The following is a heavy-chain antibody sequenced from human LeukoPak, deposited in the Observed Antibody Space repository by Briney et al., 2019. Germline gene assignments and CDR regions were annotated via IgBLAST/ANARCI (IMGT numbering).Heavy chain of an antibody. D-gene: IGHD5-18*01. V-gene: IGHV3-43*01. CDR3: AKDEARGGYSYGGCDY. CDR1: GFTFDDYT. Sequence: GGSLRLSRAASGFTFDDYTMHWVRQAPGKGLEWVSLISWDGGSTYYADSVKGRFTISRDNSKNSLYLQMNSLRTEDTALYYCAKDEARGGYSYGGCDYWGQGTLVTVSS. J-gene: IGHJ4*02. CDR2: ISWDGGST.